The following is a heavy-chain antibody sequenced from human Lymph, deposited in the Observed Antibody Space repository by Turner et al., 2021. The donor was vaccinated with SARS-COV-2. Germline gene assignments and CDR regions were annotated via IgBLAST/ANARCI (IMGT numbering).Heavy chain of an antibody. D-gene: IGHD3-3*01. CDR2: IYSGGST. CDR1: GFTVSYNY. CDR3: ARDLMEVGGMDV. J-gene: IGHJ6*02. V-gene: IGHV3-53*01. Sequence: EVQLVESGGGLIQPGGSLRLSCAASGFTVSYNYMTWVRQAPGKGLEWVSVIYSGGSTYYADSVKGRFTISRDSSKNTLYLQKNSLRAEDTAVYYCARDLMEVGGMDVWGQGTTVTVSS.